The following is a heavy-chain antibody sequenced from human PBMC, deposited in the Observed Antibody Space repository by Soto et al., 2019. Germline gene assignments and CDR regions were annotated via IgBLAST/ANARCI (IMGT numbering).Heavy chain of an antibody. CDR2: INSDGKTI. J-gene: IGHJ4*02. V-gene: IGHV3-74*01. CDR1: GFTFSSYW. D-gene: IGHD1-26*01. Sequence: EVHLVESGGGLVQPGGSLRLSCAASGFTFSSYWMHWVRQLPGKGLEWVSRINSDGKTIKYADSVKGRFTISRDNARNTMDLQMNSLRAEDTAVYYCASDGRNNFDFWGQGTLVTVSS. CDR3: ASDGRNNFDF.